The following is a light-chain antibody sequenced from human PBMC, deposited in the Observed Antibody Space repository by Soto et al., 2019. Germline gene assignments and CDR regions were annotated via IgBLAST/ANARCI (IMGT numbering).Light chain of an antibody. CDR3: QHRSN. CDR1: QSVRSY. CDR2: GAS. J-gene: IGKJ4*01. V-gene: IGKV3-11*01. Sequence: IVLTQSPATLSLSPGERATLSCRASQSVRSYIAWYQQKPGQAPRLLVYGASNMATGIPARFSGSASGTDFTLTISSLEPEDFAIYYCQHRSNFGGGTKVEIK.